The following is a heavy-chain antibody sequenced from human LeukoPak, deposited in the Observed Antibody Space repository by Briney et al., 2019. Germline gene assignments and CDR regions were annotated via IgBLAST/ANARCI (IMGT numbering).Heavy chain of an antibody. Sequence: GGSLRLSCAASGFTFSSYAMHWVRQAPGKGLEWVAVISYDGSNKYYADSVKGRFTISRDNSKNTLYPQMNSLRAEDTAVYYCTGGGITIFTDYYYYMDVWGKGTTVTVSS. CDR3: TGGGITIFTDYYYYMDV. D-gene: IGHD3-3*01. CDR1: GFTFSSYA. J-gene: IGHJ6*03. V-gene: IGHV3-30-3*01. CDR2: ISYDGSNK.